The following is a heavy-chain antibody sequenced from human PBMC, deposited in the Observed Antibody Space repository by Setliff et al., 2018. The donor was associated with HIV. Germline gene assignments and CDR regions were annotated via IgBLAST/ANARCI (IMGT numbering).Heavy chain of an antibody. D-gene: IGHD6-19*01. J-gene: IGHJ4*02. CDR1: GGSISSSSYY. Sequence: SETLSLTCTVSGGSISSSSYYWGWFRQPPGKGLECIGIIYYSGSTYYNPSLKSRVTISVDTSKNQFSLKLSSVTAADTAVYYCASPASGGSSGQYHYWGQGTLVTVSS. CDR2: IYYSGST. V-gene: IGHV4-39*01. CDR3: ASPASGGSSGQYHY.